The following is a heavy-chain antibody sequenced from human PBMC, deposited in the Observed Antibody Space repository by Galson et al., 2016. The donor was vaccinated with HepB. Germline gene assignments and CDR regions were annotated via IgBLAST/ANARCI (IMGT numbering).Heavy chain of an antibody. CDR3: ARVVTPMAAANRGFGS. J-gene: IGHJ5*02. V-gene: IGHV3-21*01. CDR1: GFTFSSYG. D-gene: IGHD6-13*01. CDR2: ISPGSTYT. Sequence: SLRLSCAASGFTFSSYGMTWVRQAPGKGPEWVSSISPGSTYTHFADSVKGRFIISRDDVENSLYLQMNSLRAEDTALYYCARVVTPMAAANRGFGSWGQGTQVVVSS.